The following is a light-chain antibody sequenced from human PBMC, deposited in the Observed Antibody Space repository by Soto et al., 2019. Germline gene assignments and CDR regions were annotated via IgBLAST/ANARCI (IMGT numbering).Light chain of an antibody. J-gene: IGKJ2*01. CDR2: AAF. Sequence: DIQLTQSPSFLSASVGDRVTITCRASQGISSYLAWYQQKPGKAPKLLIYAAFTLQSGVPSRFSGSVSVTEFTLTIRSLKPEDFATSYWKRLNNYLSLGQWTKLE. CDR1: QGISSY. CDR3: KRLNNYLS. V-gene: IGKV1-9*01.